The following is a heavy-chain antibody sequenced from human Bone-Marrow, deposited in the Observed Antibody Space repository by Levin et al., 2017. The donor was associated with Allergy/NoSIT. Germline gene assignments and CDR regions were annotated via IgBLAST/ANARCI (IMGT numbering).Heavy chain of an antibody. J-gene: IGHJ4*01. V-gene: IGHV3-53*01. CDR2: IYSTGGT. CDR3: SRAPPPDSSGRDPAPEYYFDY. Sequence: GGSLRLSCAASGFTVSPNYMTWVRQAPGKGLEWVSVIYSTGGTNYADSVKGRFTISRDNSKNTLYLQLNSLRAEDTAVYYCSRAPPPDSSGRDPAPEYYFDYWSQGTLVTVSS. CDR1: GFTVSPNY. D-gene: IGHD3-22*01.